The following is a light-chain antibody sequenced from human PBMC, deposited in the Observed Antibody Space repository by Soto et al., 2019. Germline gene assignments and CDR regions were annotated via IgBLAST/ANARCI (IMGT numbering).Light chain of an antibody. V-gene: IGKV3-11*01. CDR3: EMYTQSPRT. Sequence: EIVLTQSPATLSLSPGERATLSCRASQSISSSLAWYQQKPGQAPRLLIYDASTRATGFPARFSGSGSGTDFTLTIGSLEPEDNAVYSCEMYTQSPRTFGQG. CDR1: QSISSS. CDR2: DAS. J-gene: IGKJ5*01.